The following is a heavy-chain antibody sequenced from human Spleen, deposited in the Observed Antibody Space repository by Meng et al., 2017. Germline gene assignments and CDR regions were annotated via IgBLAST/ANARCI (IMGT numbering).Heavy chain of an antibody. CDR3: ARDQSFVYYGSGRAMELDY. CDR1: GFTFSSYS. V-gene: IGHV3-21*01. Sequence: GGSLRLSCAASGFTFSSYSMNWVRQAPGKGLEWVSSISSSSSYIYYADSVKGRFTISRDNSKNTLYLQMNSLIPEDTAVYYCARDQSFVYYGSGRAMELDYWGQGTLVTVSS. J-gene: IGHJ4*02. D-gene: IGHD3-10*01. CDR2: ISSSSSYI.